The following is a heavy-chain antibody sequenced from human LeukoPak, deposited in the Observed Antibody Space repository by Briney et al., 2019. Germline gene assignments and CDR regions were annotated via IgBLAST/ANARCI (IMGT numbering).Heavy chain of an antibody. CDR2: IFYSGST. CDR3: ARGPFWRLAGPNFDY. Sequence: SQTLSLTCTVSGVSISSGGYYWSWIRQHPGKGLEWIGYIFYSGSTYYNPSLKSRVTISVDTSKNQFSLKLSSVTAADTAVYYCARGPFWRLAGPNFDYWGQGTLVTVSS. CDR1: GVSISSGGYY. D-gene: IGHD6-19*01. V-gene: IGHV4-31*03. J-gene: IGHJ4*02.